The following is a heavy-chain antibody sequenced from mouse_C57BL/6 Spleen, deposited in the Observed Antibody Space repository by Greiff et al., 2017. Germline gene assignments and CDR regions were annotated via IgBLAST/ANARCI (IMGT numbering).Heavy chain of an antibody. CDR1: GFTFSSYG. V-gene: IGHV5-6*01. CDR2: ISSGGSYT. J-gene: IGHJ2*01. Sequence: EVHLVESGGDLVKPGGSLKLSCAASGFTFSSYGMSWVRQTPDKRLEWVATISSGGSYTYYPDSVKGRFTISRDNAKNTLYLQMSSLKSEDTAMYYCARHPYYSNYYFDYWGQGTTLTVSS. CDR3: ARHPYYSNYYFDY. D-gene: IGHD2-5*01.